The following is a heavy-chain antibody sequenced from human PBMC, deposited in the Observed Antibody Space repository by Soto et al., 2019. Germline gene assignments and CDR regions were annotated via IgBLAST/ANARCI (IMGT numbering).Heavy chain of an antibody. CDR2: IWYDGSNK. J-gene: IGHJ6*02. D-gene: IGHD3-9*01. CDR1: GFTFSSCG. Sequence: GGSLRLSCAASGFTFSSCGMHWVRQSPGKGLEWVAVIWYDGSNKYYADSVKGRFTISRDNSKNTLYLQMNSLRAEDTAVYYCARQHRDILTGLRWNGMDVWGQGTTVTVSS. CDR3: ARQHRDILTGLRWNGMDV. V-gene: IGHV3-33*01.